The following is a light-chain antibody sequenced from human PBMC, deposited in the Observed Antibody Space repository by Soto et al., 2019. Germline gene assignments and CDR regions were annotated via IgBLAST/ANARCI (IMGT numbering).Light chain of an antibody. CDR2: DAY. J-gene: IGKJ1*01. CDR1: QSINNNY. CDR3: KQYGSTPRT. V-gene: IGKV3-20*01. Sequence: ETVLTQSPGTLSLSPGERATLSCRASQSINNNYLAWYQQKPGQPPRLLIYDAYGRATGIPDRFSGSGSGTDFTLTIRGLEPEDFAVYYCKQYGSTPRTFGQGTKVDIK.